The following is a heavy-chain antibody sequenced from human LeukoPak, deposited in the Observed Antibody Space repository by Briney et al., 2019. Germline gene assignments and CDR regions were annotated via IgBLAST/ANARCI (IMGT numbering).Heavy chain of an antibody. D-gene: IGHD2-15*01. CDR2: ISSSSSYI. CDR3: AKRASYCSGGSCYSYAFDY. J-gene: IGHJ4*02. Sequence: GGSLRLSCAASGFTFSSYSMNWVRQAPGKGLEWVSSISSSSSYIYYADSVKGRFTISRDNAKNSLYLQMNSLRAEDTAVYYCAKRASYCSGGSCYSYAFDYWGQGTLVTVSS. V-gene: IGHV3-21*04. CDR1: GFTFSSYS.